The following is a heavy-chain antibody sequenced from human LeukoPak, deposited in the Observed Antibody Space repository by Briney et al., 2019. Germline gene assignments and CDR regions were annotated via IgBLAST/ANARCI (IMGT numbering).Heavy chain of an antibody. CDR3: ARDTVLDY. Sequence: GESLRLSCAASGFTFSNFPMHWVRQAPGKGLQWVAVISFGGTNKYYTDSVKGRFTISRDNSKNTLYLQMNSLRAEDTAVYYCARDTVLDYWGQGTLATVSS. J-gene: IGHJ4*02. D-gene: IGHD4-17*01. CDR1: GFTFSNFP. CDR2: ISFGGTNK. V-gene: IGHV3-30*04.